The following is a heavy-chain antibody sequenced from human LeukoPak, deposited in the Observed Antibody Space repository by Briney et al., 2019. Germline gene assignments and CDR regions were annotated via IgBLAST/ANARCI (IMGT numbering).Heavy chain of an antibody. Sequence: GASVKVSCKVSGYTLTELSMHWVRQAPGKGLEWMGGFDPEDGETIYAQKFQGRVTMTEDTSTDTAYMKLSSLRSEDTAVYYCATDYYDSSGYSHIGYWGQGTLVTVSS. CDR2: FDPEDGET. J-gene: IGHJ4*02. CDR3: ATDYYDSSGYSHIGY. CDR1: GYTLTELS. D-gene: IGHD3-22*01. V-gene: IGHV1-24*01.